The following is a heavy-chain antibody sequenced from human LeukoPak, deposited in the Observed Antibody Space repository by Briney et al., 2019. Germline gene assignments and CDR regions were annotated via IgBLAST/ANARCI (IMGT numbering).Heavy chain of an antibody. J-gene: IGHJ5*02. CDR1: GGSIRNYY. Sequence: KTSETLSLTCTVSGGSIRNYYWSWLRQPPGKGLEWIGCIYYSGSTSYNPSLNSRITISLDTSKNQYSLKLSSVTAADTAVYYCARIDYPQPSHWFDPWGQGTLVTVSS. CDR2: IYYSGST. V-gene: IGHV4-59*01. D-gene: IGHD4-11*01. CDR3: ARIDYPQPSHWFDP.